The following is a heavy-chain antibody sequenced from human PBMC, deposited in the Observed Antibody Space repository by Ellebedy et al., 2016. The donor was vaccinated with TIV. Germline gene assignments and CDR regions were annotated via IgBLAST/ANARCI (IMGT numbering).Heavy chain of an antibody. J-gene: IGHJ4*02. CDR3: AKFRGFLWFGDFTDY. CDR1: GFTFSSYD. V-gene: IGHV3-23*01. CDR2: VSNSGDST. D-gene: IGHD3-10*01. Sequence: GESLKISCAASGFTFSSYDMHWVRQAPGKGLEGVSAVSNSGDSTYYADSVKGRFTISRDNSKNTLYLQMNSLRVEDTAVYYCAKFRGFLWFGDFTDYWGQGTLVTVSS.